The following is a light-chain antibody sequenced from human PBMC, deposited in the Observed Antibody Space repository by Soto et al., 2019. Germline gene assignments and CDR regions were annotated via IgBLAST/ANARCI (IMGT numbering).Light chain of an antibody. J-gene: IGKJ1*01. V-gene: IGKV2-28*01. CDR3: MQSLQTPPWT. CDR1: QSLLQTNGYTY. Sequence: DLVLTPSPLSLPVTPGEPASISCRSSQSLLQTNGYTYLDWYLQKPGQSPQLLIYLTSIRASGVPDRFSGSGSGTEFTLKISKVEAEDVGVYYCMQSLQTPPWTFGPGTKVDI. CDR2: LTS.